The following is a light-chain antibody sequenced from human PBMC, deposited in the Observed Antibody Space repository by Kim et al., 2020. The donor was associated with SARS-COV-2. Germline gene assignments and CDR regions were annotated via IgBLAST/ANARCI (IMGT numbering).Light chain of an antibody. Sequence: ASVGDRVTITCRASHGIYTCLAWFQQKPGKVPTRLISGASRLQSGVPSRFSGSGSGAEFTLTISNLQPEDVATYYCLHHKDYPYTFGQGTKVDIK. CDR2: GAS. J-gene: IGKJ1*01. V-gene: IGKV1-17*03. CDR1: HGIYTC. CDR3: LHHKDYPYT.